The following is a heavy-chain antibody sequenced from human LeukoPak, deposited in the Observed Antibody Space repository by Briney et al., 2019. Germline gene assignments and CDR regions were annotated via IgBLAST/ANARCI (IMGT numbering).Heavy chain of an antibody. Sequence: GASVKVSCKASGYTFTSYGISWVRQAPGQGLEWMGWISAYNGNTNYAQKLQGRVTMTTDTSTSTAYMELRSLRSDDTAVYYCHATYYYGSGSLDDYWGQGTLVTVSS. CDR1: GYTFTSYG. V-gene: IGHV1-18*01. CDR2: ISAYNGNT. J-gene: IGHJ4*02. CDR3: HATYYYGSGSLDDY. D-gene: IGHD3-10*01.